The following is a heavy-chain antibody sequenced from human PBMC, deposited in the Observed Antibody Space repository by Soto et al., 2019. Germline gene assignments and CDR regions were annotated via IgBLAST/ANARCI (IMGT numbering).Heavy chain of an antibody. D-gene: IGHD2-21*01. Sequence: QVQLVQSGGEVKKPGASVTVSCKASGYTFINYHITWVRQAPGQGLEWMAWINTYNGMTDYAQRFQXXVTMTRDTSTSTAFMELRNLESDDTAVYFCAKSPRGEMATDWGQGTLVIVSS. CDR2: INTYNGMT. J-gene: IGHJ4*02. CDR1: GYTFINYH. V-gene: IGHV1-18*01. CDR3: AKSPRGEMATD.